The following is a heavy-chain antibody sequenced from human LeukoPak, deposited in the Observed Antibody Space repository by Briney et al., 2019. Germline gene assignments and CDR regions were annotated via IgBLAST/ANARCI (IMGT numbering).Heavy chain of an antibody. CDR3: AVITIFGV. Sequence: PGGSLRLSCAASGFTFSPHWMTWVRQAPGKGLEWVSAISGSGGSTYYADSVKGRFTISRDNSKNTLYLQMNSLRAEDTAVYYCAVITIFGVWGQGTLVTVSS. J-gene: IGHJ4*02. D-gene: IGHD3-3*01. CDR1: GFTFSPHW. V-gene: IGHV3-23*01. CDR2: ISGSGGST.